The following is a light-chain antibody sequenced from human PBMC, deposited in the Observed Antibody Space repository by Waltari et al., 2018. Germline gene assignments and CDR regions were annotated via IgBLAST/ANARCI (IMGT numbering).Light chain of an antibody. Sequence: DIQLTQSPSSLSASVGDRVTINCRASQDINGALAWFQHQPGKAPKTLIYDISTQQSGIPSRFGGSGSGTDFTLTIDSLQPDDFATYYCQHYYYYPFTFGGGTKVEVK. CDR1: QDINGA. CDR3: QHYYYYPFT. J-gene: IGKJ4*01. CDR2: DIS. V-gene: IGKV1-16*01.